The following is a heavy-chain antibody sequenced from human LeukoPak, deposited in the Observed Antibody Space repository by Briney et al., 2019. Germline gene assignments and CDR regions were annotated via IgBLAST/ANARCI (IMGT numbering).Heavy chain of an antibody. D-gene: IGHD3-22*01. Sequence: SETLSLTCTVSGGSISSYYWSWIRQPAGKGLEWIGRIYTIGSTNYNPSLKSRVTMSVDTSKNQFSLKLSSVTAADTAVYYCARGEPWLWPFDYWGQGTLVTVSS. CDR3: ARGEPWLWPFDY. J-gene: IGHJ4*02. CDR2: IYTIGST. V-gene: IGHV4-4*07. CDR1: GGSISSYY.